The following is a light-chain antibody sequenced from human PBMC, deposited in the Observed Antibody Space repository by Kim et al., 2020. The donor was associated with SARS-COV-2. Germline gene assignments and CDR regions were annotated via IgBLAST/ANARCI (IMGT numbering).Light chain of an antibody. Sequence: GPSITISCTGTSSDVGNYNFVSWYQQHPGKAPELMISEVSKRPSGVSNRFSGSKSGNTASLTISALQAEDEADYYCCSYAGSSTVVFGGGTKVTVL. J-gene: IGLJ2*01. CDR3: CSYAGSSTVV. CDR1: SSDVGNYNF. CDR2: EVS. V-gene: IGLV2-23*02.